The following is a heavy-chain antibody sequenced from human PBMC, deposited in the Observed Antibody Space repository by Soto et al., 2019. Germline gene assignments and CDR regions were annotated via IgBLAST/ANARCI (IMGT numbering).Heavy chain of an antibody. CDR2: ISAYNGNT. CDR3: ARDLPPFDWLSYYYYYYGMDV. V-gene: IGHV1-18*04. J-gene: IGHJ6*02. CDR1: GYTFTSYC. D-gene: IGHD3-9*01. Sequence: ASVKVSCKASGYTFTSYCISWVLQAPGQGLEWMGWISAYNGNTNYAQKLQGRVTMTTDTSTSTAYMELRSLRSDDTAVYYCARDLPPFDWLSYYYYYYGMDVWGQGTTVTVSS.